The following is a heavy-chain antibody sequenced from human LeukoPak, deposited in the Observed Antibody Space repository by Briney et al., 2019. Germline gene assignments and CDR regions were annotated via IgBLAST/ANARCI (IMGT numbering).Heavy chain of an antibody. Sequence: PSETLSLTCTVSGGSISSYYWSWIRQPPGKGLEWIGYIYYSGGTNYNPSLKSRVTISVDTSKNQFSLKLSSVTAADTAVYYCARVGYCSSTSCYTGYYYMDVWGKGTTVTVSS. V-gene: IGHV4-59*01. CDR2: IYYSGGT. CDR1: GGSISSYY. D-gene: IGHD2-2*02. CDR3: ARVGYCSSTSCYTGYYYMDV. J-gene: IGHJ6*03.